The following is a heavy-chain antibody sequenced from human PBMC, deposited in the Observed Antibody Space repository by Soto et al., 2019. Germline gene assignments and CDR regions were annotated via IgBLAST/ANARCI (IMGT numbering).Heavy chain of an antibody. CDR1: GFTFRGSA. CDR3: TGSLLAYCSGGKCHTDYYYYGMDV. V-gene: IGHV3-73*02. CDR2: IRTKANSYAT. D-gene: IGHD2-15*01. J-gene: IGHJ6*02. Sequence: EVQLVESGGGLVQPGESLKLSCAASGFTFRGSAMHWVRQASGKGLEWVGRIRTKANSYATAYSASVQGRFTICRDDSKSTAYLQMNSLKTEDTAVYYCTGSLLAYCSGGKCHTDYYYYGMDVWGPGTAVTVSS.